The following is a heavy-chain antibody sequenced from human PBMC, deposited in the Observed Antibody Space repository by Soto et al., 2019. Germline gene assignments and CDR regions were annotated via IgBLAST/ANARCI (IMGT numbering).Heavy chain of an antibody. Sequence: QVQLQESGPGLVKPSETLSLTCTVSGGSVSSGSFYWSWIRQPPGKGLEWIGYIYYSGSTNYNPSLKSRATISVDTSKNQFSLKLSSVTAADTAVYYCARVQTNYDILTGYYDRYYFDYWGQGTLVTVSS. J-gene: IGHJ4*02. CDR3: ARVQTNYDILTGYYDRYYFDY. CDR2: IYYSGST. D-gene: IGHD3-9*01. CDR1: GGSVSSGSFY. V-gene: IGHV4-61*01.